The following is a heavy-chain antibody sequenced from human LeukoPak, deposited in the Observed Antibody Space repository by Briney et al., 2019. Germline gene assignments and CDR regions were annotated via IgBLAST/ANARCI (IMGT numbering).Heavy chain of an antibody. V-gene: IGHV3-74*01. D-gene: IGHD3-22*01. Sequence: GGSLRLSCAASGFTFSSYWMHWVRQAPGKGLVWVSRISSDGSSTTYADSVKGRFTISRDNAKNTLYLQMNSLRAEDTAVYYCARGMYYYDSSGYFDYWGQGTLVTVSS. CDR3: ARGMYYYDSSGYFDY. CDR1: GFTFSSYW. CDR2: ISSDGSST. J-gene: IGHJ4*02.